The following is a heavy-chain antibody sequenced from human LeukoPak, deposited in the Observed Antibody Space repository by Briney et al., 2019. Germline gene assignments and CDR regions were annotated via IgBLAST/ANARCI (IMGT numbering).Heavy chain of an antibody. V-gene: IGHV4-38-2*01. CDR2: IYHSGST. CDR1: GYSISSGYY. CDR3: ARTYYDYVWGSYRHSVWFDP. Sequence: SETLSLTCAVSGYSISSGYYWGWIRQPPGKGLEWIGIIYHSGSTYYNPSLKSRVTISVDTSKNQFSLKLSSVTAADTAVYYCARTYYDYVWGSYRHSVWFDPWGQGTLVTVSS. J-gene: IGHJ5*02. D-gene: IGHD3-16*02.